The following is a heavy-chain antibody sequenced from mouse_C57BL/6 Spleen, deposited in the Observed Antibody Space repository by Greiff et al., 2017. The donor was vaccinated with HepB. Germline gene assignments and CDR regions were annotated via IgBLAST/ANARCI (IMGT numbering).Heavy chain of an antibody. CDR2: INPYNGDT. CDR3: ARGGLTVVATRGYFDV. V-gene: IGHV1-20*01. D-gene: IGHD1-1*01. J-gene: IGHJ1*03. CDR1: GYSFTGYF. Sequence: EVKLQESGPELVKPGDSVKISCKASGYSFTGYFMNWVMQSHGKSLEWIGRINPYNGDTFYNQKFKGKATLTVDKSSSTAHMELRSLTSEDSAVYYCARGGLTVVATRGYFDVWGTGTTVTVSS.